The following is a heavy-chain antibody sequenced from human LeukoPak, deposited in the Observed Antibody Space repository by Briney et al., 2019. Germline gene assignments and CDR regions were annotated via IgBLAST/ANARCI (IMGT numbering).Heavy chain of an antibody. CDR3: ARGEYFYDSSGYYWD. CDR1: GFTFSSYS. J-gene: IGHJ4*02. CDR2: VSRSSSYI. D-gene: IGHD3-22*01. V-gene: IGHV3-21*01. Sequence: GGSLRLSCAASGFTFSSYSMNWVRQAPGKGLEWVSSVSRSSSYIYYADSVKGRLTISRDNAKNSLYLHMNSLRAEDTAVYYCARGEYFYDSSGYYWDWGQGTLVTVSS.